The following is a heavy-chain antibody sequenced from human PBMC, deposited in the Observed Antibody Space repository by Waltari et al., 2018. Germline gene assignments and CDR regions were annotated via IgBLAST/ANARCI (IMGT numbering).Heavy chain of an antibody. CDR2: IYTSGST. D-gene: IGHD6-13*01. Sequence: QVQLQESGPGLVKPSQTLSLTCTVSGGSISSGSYYWSWIRQPAGKGLEWIGYIYTSGSTNYNPSLKSRVTISVDTSKNQFSLKLSSVTAADTAVYYCARGSSSPHYFDYWGQGTLVTVSS. J-gene: IGHJ4*02. V-gene: IGHV4-61*09. CDR3: ARGSSSPHYFDY. CDR1: GGSISSGSYY.